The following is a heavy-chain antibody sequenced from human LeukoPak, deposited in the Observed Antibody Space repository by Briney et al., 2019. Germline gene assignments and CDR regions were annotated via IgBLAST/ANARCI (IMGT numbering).Heavy chain of an antibody. CDR1: GGSLSSSSYY. D-gene: IGHD3-9*01. V-gene: IGHV4-39*01. CDR3: ARRDINYDILTGYYDY. CDR2: IYYSGST. J-gene: IGHJ4*02. Sequence: SETLSLTCTVSGGSLSSSSYYWGWVRQPPGTGLEWLGSIYYSGSTYYNPSLKSRVTISVDTSKNQFSLKLSSVTAADTAVYYCARRDINYDILTGYYDYWGQGTLVTVSS.